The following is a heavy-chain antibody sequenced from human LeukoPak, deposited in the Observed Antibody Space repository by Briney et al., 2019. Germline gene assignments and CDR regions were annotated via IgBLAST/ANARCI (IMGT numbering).Heavy chain of an antibody. V-gene: IGHV3-30-3*01. J-gene: IGHJ4*02. CDR3: AKDILMENGLGTLFDY. D-gene: IGHD7-27*01. Sequence: GGSLRLSCAASGFTFSSYAMHWVSQAPGKGLEWVAVISYDGSNKYYADSVKGRFTISRDNAKNSLYLQMNSLRAEDTALYYCAKDILMENGLGTLFDYWGQGTLVTVSS. CDR1: GFTFSSYA. CDR2: ISYDGSNK.